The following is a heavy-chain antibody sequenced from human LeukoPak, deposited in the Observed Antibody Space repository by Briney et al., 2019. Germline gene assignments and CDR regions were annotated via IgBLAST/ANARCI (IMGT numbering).Heavy chain of an antibody. CDR3: PRRGSHYYGSGSYNWFDP. D-gene: IGHD3-10*01. J-gene: IGHJ5*02. CDR2: IKHSGSN. Sequence: SETLSLTCAVYGESFSGYYWRWIRQPPGKGLEWIGEIKHSGSNKYNPSLKSRVTISVDTSNNQFSLKLSSVTAADTAVYYCPRRGSHYYGSGSYNWFDPWGRGTLVTVSS. V-gene: IGHV4-34*01. CDR1: GESFSGYY.